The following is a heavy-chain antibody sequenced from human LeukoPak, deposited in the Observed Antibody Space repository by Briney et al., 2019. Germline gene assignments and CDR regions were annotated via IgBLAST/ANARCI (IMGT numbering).Heavy chain of an antibody. V-gene: IGHV3-23*01. CDR1: GFTFSTYA. CDR2: ISGSATNT. Sequence: GGSLRISCAASGFTFSTYAMSWVRQAPGKGLEWVAAISGSATNTYYADSVKGRFTISRDNSKNTLYLEMNTLRVEDTAKYYCARYCTSTSCYGQNSYYGLDVWGQGTTVTVSS. J-gene: IGHJ6*02. D-gene: IGHD2-2*01. CDR3: ARYCTSTSCYGQNSYYGLDV.